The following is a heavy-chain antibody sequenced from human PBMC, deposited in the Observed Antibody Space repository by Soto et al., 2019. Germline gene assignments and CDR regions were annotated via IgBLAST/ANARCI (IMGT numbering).Heavy chain of an antibody. CDR1: GDTFNFYS. D-gene: IGHD3-10*01. J-gene: IGHJ4*02. V-gene: IGHV1-69*04. CDR2: VNPILSMS. Sequence: QVQLVQSGAEVKRPGSSVKVSCKASGDTFNFYSINWVRQAPGLGLEWMGRVNPILSMSNYAQRFQGRVTVTAEXXTSTAYMELSGLRSEDTAIYYCATSYGSGYRAFDFWGQGALVTVSS. CDR3: ATSYGSGYRAFDF.